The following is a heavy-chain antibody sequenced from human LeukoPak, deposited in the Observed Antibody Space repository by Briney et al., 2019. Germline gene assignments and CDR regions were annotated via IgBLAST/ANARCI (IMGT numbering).Heavy chain of an antibody. CDR3: ARDHVAPGLIFDS. CDR2: INQGGSDK. Sequence: GGSLRLSCAASGFTFSSHWMSWVRQSPGMGLEWVANINQGGSDKHYVDSVKGRFTISRDNAERSLYLQMNSLRAEDTAVYYCARDHVAPGLIFDSWGQGTLVTVSS. J-gene: IGHJ4*02. D-gene: IGHD3-16*01. CDR1: GFTFSSHW. V-gene: IGHV3-7*03.